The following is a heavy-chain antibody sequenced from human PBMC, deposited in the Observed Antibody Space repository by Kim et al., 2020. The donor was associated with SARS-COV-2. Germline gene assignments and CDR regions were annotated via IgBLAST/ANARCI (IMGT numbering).Heavy chain of an antibody. CDR2: INHSGST. CDR1: GGSFSGYY. D-gene: IGHD3-9*01. CDR3: ARRRDFDWLLYGWFDP. V-gene: IGHV4-34*01. Sequence: SETLSLTCAVYGGSFSGYYWSWIRQPPGKGLEWIGEINHSGSTNYNPSLKSRVTISVDTSKNQFSLKLSSVTAADTAVYYCARRRDFDWLLYGWFDPWG. J-gene: IGHJ5*02.